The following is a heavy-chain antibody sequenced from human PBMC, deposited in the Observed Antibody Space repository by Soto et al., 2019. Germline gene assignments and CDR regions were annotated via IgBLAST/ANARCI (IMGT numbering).Heavy chain of an antibody. CDR1: GYTFTSYD. Sequence: ASVKVSCKASGYTFTSYDINWVRQATGQGLEWMGWMNPNSGNTGYAQKFQGRVTMTRNTSISTAYMELSSLRSEDTAVYYCARALMDWVWVGEFPYYYYYGMDVWGQGTTVTVSS. CDR3: ARALMDWVWVGEFPYYYYYGMDV. CDR2: MNPNSGNT. V-gene: IGHV1-8*01. J-gene: IGHJ6*02. D-gene: IGHD3-10*01.